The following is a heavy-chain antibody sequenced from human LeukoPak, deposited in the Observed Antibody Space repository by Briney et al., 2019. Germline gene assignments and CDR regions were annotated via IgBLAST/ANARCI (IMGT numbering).Heavy chain of an antibody. Sequence: SETLSLTCTVSGGSLSSYYWSWIRQPPGKGLEWVGYIYYSGSTNYNPPLKSRVTISVDTSKNQFSLKLSSVTAADTAVYYCARASPRYYYDSSGYPRYYYYMDVWGKGTTVTVSS. CDR1: GGSLSSYY. J-gene: IGHJ6*03. CDR2: IYYSGST. D-gene: IGHD3-22*01. V-gene: IGHV4-59*01. CDR3: ARASPRYYYDSSGYPRYYYYMDV.